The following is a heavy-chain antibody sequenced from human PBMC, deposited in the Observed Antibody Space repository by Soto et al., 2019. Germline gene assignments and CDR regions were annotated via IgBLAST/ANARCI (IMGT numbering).Heavy chain of an antibody. CDR2: ISYDGNIK. CDR3: ARFWGPVTAAVDDY. J-gene: IGHJ4*02. CDR1: GFTFSNFG. V-gene: IGHV3-30*03. Sequence: QVQLVESGGGVVQPGRSLRLSCAASGFTFSNFGMQWVRQAPGKGLEWVASISYDGNIKYSAASVKGRFTISRDNSKITLYLHRNSLRSEDTAVYYCARFWGPVTAAVDDYWGQGTLVTVSS. D-gene: IGHD6-13*01.